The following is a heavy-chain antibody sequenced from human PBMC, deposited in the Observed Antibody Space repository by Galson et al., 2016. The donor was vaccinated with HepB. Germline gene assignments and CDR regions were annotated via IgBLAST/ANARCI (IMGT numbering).Heavy chain of an antibody. J-gene: IGHJ4*02. CDR1: GSTFSDHY. Sequence: SLRLSCAASGSTFSDHYMNWVRQAPGKGLEWVGRTRNKADSYTTDYAASVKGRFPIASDESKNSLYPQMNSRRTEDTAVYYCARGSRFLDFWSASHYFNYWGQGILVTVSS. V-gene: IGHV3-72*01. D-gene: IGHD3-3*01. CDR2: TRNKADSYTT. CDR3: ARGSRFLDFWSASHYFNY.